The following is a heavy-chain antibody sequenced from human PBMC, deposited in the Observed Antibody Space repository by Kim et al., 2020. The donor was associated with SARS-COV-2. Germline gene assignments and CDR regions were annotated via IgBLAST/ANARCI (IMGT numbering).Heavy chain of an antibody. J-gene: IGHJ4*02. CDR3: ARELGD. Sequence: YSGSSTYYADSMKSRFTISRDNSKNTLYLQMNSLRAEDTAVYYCARELGDWGQGTLVTVSS. CDR2: YSGSST. D-gene: IGHD6-6*01. V-gene: IGHV3-66*01.